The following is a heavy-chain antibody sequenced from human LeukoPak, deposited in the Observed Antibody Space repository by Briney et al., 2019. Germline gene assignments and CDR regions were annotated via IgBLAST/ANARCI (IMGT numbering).Heavy chain of an antibody. J-gene: IGHJ4*02. CDR2: ISSSSSYI. CDR1: GFTFSSYS. D-gene: IGHD3-9*01. CDR3: ARDGANYDILTGYFH. Sequence: GGSLRLSCAASGFTFSSYSMNWVRQAPGKGLEWVSSISSSSSYIYYADSVKGRFTISRDNAKNSLYLQMNSLRAEDTAVCYCARDGANYDILTGYFHWGQGTLVTVSS. V-gene: IGHV3-21*01.